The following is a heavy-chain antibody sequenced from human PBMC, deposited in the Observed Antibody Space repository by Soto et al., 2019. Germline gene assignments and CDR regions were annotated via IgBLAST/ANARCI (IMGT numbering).Heavy chain of an antibody. V-gene: IGHV3-23*01. CDR1: GFTVSSYA. J-gene: IGHJ4*02. CDR2: ISGIGGST. Sequence: GALRVSGAASGFTVSSYAMSWVRQAPGKGLEWVSAISGIGGSTYYADSVKGRFTISRDNSKNTLYLQMNSLRAEDTAVYYCAKAHYSSSALNPTYFDYWGQGALVTVSS. CDR3: AKAHYSSSALNPTYFDY. D-gene: IGHD6-6*01.